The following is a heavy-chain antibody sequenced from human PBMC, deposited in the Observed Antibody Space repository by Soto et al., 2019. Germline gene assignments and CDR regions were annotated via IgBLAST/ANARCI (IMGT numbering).Heavy chain of an antibody. CDR3: AKRFRRGYSSSFGYYFDY. CDR1: GFTFSSYA. Sequence: GGSLRLSCAASGFTFSSYAMSWVRQAPGKGLEWVSAISGSGGSTYYADSVKGRFTISRDNSKNTLYLQMNSLRAEDTAVYYCAKRFRRGYSSSFGYYFDYWGQGTLVTVSS. J-gene: IGHJ4*02. CDR2: ISGSGGST. D-gene: IGHD6-6*01. V-gene: IGHV3-23*01.